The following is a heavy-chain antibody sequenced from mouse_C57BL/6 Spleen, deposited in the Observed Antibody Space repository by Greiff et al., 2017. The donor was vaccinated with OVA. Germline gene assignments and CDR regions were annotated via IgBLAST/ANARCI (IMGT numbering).Heavy chain of an antibody. CDR3: ARYAVVAQGPHDWYFDV. Sequence: EVMLVESGGGLVQPGGSLSLSCAASGFTFTDYYMSWVRQPPGKALEWLGFIRNNANGYTTEYSASVKGQVTISRDNSQSILYRQMNALRADDSATYYCARYAVVAQGPHDWYFDVWGTGTTVTVSS. V-gene: IGHV7-3*01. CDR1: GFTFTDYY. J-gene: IGHJ1*03. CDR2: IRNNANGYTT. D-gene: IGHD1-1*01.